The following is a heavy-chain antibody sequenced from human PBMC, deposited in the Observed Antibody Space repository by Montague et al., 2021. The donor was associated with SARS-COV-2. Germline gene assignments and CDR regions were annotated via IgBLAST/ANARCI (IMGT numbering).Heavy chain of an antibody. CDR1: GGPISNRNYY. V-gene: IGHV4-39*01. D-gene: IGHD1-7*01. Sequence: SETLSLTCTVSGGPISNRNYYWGWVRQPPGKGLEWIGSMDYVGXPXYXXXXRXRVAISLDTSKSQLSLRLRSVTPTDTAVFYCVRGRRGTVFPFSPGAFDFWGQGTTVTVSS. CDR2: MDYVGXP. CDR3: VRGRRGTVFPFSPGAFDF. J-gene: IGHJ3*01.